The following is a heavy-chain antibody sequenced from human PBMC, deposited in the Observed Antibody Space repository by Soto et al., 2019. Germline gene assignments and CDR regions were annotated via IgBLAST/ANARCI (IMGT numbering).Heavy chain of an antibody. CDR3: ARDRVPAQYYYYGMDV. D-gene: IGHD2-2*01. Sequence: GASVKVSCKASGGTFSSYAISWVRQAPGQGLEWMGGIIPISGTANYAQKFQGRVTITADESTSTAYMELSSLRSEDTAVYYCARDRVPAQYYYYGMDVWGQGTTVTVSS. J-gene: IGHJ6*02. CDR1: GGTFSSYA. CDR2: IIPISGTA. V-gene: IGHV1-69*13.